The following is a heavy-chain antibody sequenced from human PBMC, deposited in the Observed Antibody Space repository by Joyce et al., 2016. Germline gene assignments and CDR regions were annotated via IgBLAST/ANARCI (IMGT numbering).Heavy chain of an antibody. CDR1: GFASFTDYY. CDR3: ARDRVQWSFGAVSNHFYMDV. J-gene: IGHJ6*03. V-gene: IGHV3-11*04. CDR2: IGSSERPS. Sequence: QVQLVESGGGVAKPGGSLRLSCVASGFASFTDYYRSWIRQAPGKGLGRVAYIGSSERPSYYAESVKGRFTVARDNSKNSLFLHMYNLRVEDSAVYYCARDRVQWSFGAVSNHFYMDVWGKGTAVAVAS. D-gene: IGHD3-16*01.